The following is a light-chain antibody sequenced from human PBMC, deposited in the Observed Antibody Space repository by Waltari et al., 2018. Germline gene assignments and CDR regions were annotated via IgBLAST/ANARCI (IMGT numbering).Light chain of an antibody. CDR2: EVN. J-gene: IGLJ2*01. CDR1: SSDVVGYNY. Sequence: QSALTQPPSASGSPGQSVTISCTGSSSDVVGYNYVSCNQQHPGKAPKLMIYEVNKRPSGVPDRFSGSKSGNTASLTVSGLQAEDEADYYCSSSAGSKNLVFGGGTKLTVL. V-gene: IGLV2-8*01. CDR3: SSSAGSKNLV.